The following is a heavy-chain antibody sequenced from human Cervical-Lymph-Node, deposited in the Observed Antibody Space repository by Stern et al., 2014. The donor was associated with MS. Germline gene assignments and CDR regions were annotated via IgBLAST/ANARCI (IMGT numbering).Heavy chain of an antibody. V-gene: IGHV3-9*01. J-gene: IGHJ5*02. Sequence: EVQLVESGGGMVQPGRSLRLSCEASGFKFDDFAMPWVRQAPGKGLEWVSGLGWNSEGRGYADSVQGRFTISRDNAKSSLYLQTNSLTAEDTALYYCAKADDYAAGIDAWGQGTLVVVSS. CDR3: AKADDYAAGIDA. CDR1: GFKFDDFA. CDR2: LGWNSEGR. D-gene: IGHD3-16*01.